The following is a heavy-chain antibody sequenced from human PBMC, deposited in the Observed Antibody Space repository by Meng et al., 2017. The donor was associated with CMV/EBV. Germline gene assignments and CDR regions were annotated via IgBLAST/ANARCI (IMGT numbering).Heavy chain of an antibody. J-gene: IGHJ5*02. Sequence: NTLKGPGPTLVKPTQTLTLTCTFSGFSLSTSGVGVGWIRQPPGKALEWLALIYWDDDKHYSPSLKSRLTITKDTSKNQVVLTMTNMDPVDTATYYCAHKGRRMAAAGINWFDPWGQGTLVTVSS. D-gene: IGHD6-13*01. CDR3: AHKGRRMAAAGINWFDP. CDR1: GFSLSTSGVG. CDR2: IYWDDDK. V-gene: IGHV2-5*02.